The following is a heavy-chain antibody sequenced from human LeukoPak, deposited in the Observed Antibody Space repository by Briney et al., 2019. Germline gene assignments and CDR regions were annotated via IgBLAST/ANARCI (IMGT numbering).Heavy chain of an antibody. CDR2: ISGSGYYS. CDR3: AKETWELLGLPFDY. CDR1: EFTFDNYA. D-gene: IGHD1-26*01. J-gene: IGHJ4*02. Sequence: PGGSLRLSCAASEFTFDNYAMSWVRQAPGKGLEWVSVISGSGYYSYYADSVKGRFTVSRDNSKTTLYLQMNSLRADDTAVYYCAKETWELLGLPFDYWGQGTLVTVSS. V-gene: IGHV3-23*01.